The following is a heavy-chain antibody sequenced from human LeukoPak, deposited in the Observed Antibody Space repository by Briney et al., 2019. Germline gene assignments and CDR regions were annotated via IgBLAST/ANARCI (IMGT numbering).Heavy chain of an antibody. Sequence: PGGSLRLSCAASGFTFSSYAMSWVRQAPGKGLEWVSAISGSGGSTYYADSVKGRFTISRDNSKNTLYLQMNSLRAEDTAVYYCARVEYDFWSGSPDAFDIWGQGTMVTVSS. CDR3: ARVEYDFWSGSPDAFDI. J-gene: IGHJ3*02. CDR1: GFTFSSYA. V-gene: IGHV3-23*01. D-gene: IGHD3-3*01. CDR2: ISGSGGST.